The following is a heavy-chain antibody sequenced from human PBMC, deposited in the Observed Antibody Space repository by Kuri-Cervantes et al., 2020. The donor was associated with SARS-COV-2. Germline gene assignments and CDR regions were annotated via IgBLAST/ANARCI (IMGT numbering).Heavy chain of an antibody. Sequence: GEALKIPWAASGFTFSSYAMSWVRQAPGKGLLWVSRITPDGSYTKNADSVKGRFSLSRDNAKNMLFLQMNSLRAEDTAVYYCVRDGDHWNFDYWGQGTLVTVSS. V-gene: IGHV3-74*03. CDR3: VRDGDHWNFDY. D-gene: IGHD1-1*01. CDR2: ITPDGSYT. CDR1: GFTFSSYA. J-gene: IGHJ4*02.